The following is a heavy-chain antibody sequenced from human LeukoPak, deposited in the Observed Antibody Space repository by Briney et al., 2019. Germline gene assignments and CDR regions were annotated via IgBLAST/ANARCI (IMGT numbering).Heavy chain of an antibody. CDR2: IYYTGST. CDR3: ASGNSGYDFDY. V-gene: IGHV4-59*08. CDR1: GVPISSYY. D-gene: IGHD5-12*01. Sequence: SETLSLTCTVSGVPISSYYWSWIRQPPGKGLECIGYIYYTGSTNYNPSLKSRVSISVDTSKNQFSLKLSSVTAADTAVYYCASGNSGYDFDYWGQGTLVTVSS. J-gene: IGHJ4*02.